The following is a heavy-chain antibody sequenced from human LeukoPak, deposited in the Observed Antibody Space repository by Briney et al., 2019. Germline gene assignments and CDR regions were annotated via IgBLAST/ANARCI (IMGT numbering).Heavy chain of an antibody. D-gene: IGHD3-16*01. J-gene: IGHJ4*02. CDR1: GYSISHDYY. CDR3: ARTNYDYYFDY. V-gene: IGHV4-38-2*02. CDR2: IYHSGST. Sequence: SETLSLTCTVSGYSISHDYYWGWLRQSPGEGLEWIGSIYHSGSTYYNASLKSRVTISVDTSKNQFSLKLSSVTAADTAVYYCARTNYDYYFDYWGQGTLVTVSS.